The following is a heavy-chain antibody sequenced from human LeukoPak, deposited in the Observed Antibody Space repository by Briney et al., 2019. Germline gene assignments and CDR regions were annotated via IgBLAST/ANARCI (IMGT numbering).Heavy chain of an antibody. CDR3: ARDSFDGDYEGYWYFDL. V-gene: IGHV4-59*12. J-gene: IGHJ2*01. D-gene: IGHD4-17*01. Sequence: PSETLSLTCTVSGGSISSYYWSWIRQPPGKGLEWIGYIYYSGSTNYNPSLKSRVTISVDRSKNQFSLKLSSVTAADTAVYYCARDSFDGDYEGYWYFDLWGRGTLVTVSS. CDR2: IYYSGST. CDR1: GGSISSYY.